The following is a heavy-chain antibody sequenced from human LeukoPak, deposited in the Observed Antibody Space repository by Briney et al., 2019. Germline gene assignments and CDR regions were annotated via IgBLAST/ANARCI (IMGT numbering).Heavy chain of an antibody. CDR1: GFTCSSYS. J-gene: IGHJ5*02. V-gene: IGHV3-48*01. CDR3: ARDLNDFWSGP. CDR2: ISSSSSTI. Sequence: QPGGSLRLXCAASGFTCSSYSMNWVRLAPGKGLESVSYISSSSSTIYYADSVKGRFTISRDNAKNSLYLQMNSLRAEDTAVYYCARDLNDFWSGPWGQGTLVTVSS. D-gene: IGHD3-3*01.